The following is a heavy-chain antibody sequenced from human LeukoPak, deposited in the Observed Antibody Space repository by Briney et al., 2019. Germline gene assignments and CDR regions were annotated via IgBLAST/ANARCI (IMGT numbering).Heavy chain of an antibody. CDR2: ISSSSSYI. Sequence: GGSLRLSCAASGFTFSSYGMHWVRQAPGKGLEWVSSISSSSSYIYYVDSVKGRFTISRDNAKNSLYLQMNSLRAEDTAVYYCAREPMVRGVMYYGMDVWGQGTTVTVSS. J-gene: IGHJ6*02. V-gene: IGHV3-21*01. D-gene: IGHD3-10*01. CDR1: GFTFSSYG. CDR3: AREPMVRGVMYYGMDV.